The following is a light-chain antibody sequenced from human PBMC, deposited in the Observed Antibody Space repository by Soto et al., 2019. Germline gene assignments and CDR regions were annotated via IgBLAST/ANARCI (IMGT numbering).Light chain of an antibody. Sequence: QSVMPQPPSASGAPRQRATMSWSGSSSNIGSNTVNWYQQLPGTAPKLLIYSNNQRPSGVPDRFSGSKSGTSASLAISGLQSEDEADYYCAAWDDSLNGYVFGTGT. V-gene: IGLV1-44*01. J-gene: IGLJ1*01. CDR2: SNN. CDR1: SSNIGSNT. CDR3: AAWDDSLNGYV.